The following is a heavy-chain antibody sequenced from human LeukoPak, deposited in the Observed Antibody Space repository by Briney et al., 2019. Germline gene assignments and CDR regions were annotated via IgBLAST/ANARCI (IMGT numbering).Heavy chain of an antibody. J-gene: IGHJ4*02. CDR1: GFTFSSYG. D-gene: IGHD2-2*02. CDR3: AREYCSSTSCYNGYFDY. V-gene: IGHV3-33*01. Sequence: GGSLRLSCAASGFTFSSYGMHWVRQAPGKGLEWVAVIWYDGSNKYYADSVKGRFTISRDNSKNTLYLQMNSLRAEDTAVYYCAREYCSSTSCYNGYFDYWGQGTLVTVSS. CDR2: IWYDGSNK.